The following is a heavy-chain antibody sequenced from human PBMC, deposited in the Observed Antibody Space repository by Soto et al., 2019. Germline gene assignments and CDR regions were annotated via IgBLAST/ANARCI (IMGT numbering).Heavy chain of an antibody. J-gene: IGHJ6*02. Sequence: ASVKVSCKASGYTFTGYYMHWVRQAPGQGLEWMGWINPNSGGTNYAQKFQGRATMTRDTSISTAYMELSRLRSDDTAVYYCARAHPDCSSTSCYYRYYYYYYGMDVWGQGTTVTVSS. CDR2: INPNSGGT. D-gene: IGHD2-2*01. CDR1: GYTFTGYY. V-gene: IGHV1-2*02. CDR3: ARAHPDCSSTSCYYRYYYYYYGMDV.